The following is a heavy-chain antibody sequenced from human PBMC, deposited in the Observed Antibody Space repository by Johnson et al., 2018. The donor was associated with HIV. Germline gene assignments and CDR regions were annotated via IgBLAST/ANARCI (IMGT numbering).Heavy chain of an antibody. J-gene: IGHJ3*02. CDR2: IKQDGSEK. CDR1: GFTFSSYW. D-gene: IGHD4-17*01. V-gene: IGHV3-7*05. CDR3: VKGRGDYNIDALDI. Sequence: VQLVESGGGLVQPGGSLRLSCAASGFTFSSYWMNWVRQAPGKGLEWVANIKQDGSEKYYVDSVKGRFTLSRDNSKNTLYLQMTSLRAEDTAVYYCVKGRGDYNIDALDISGQGTMVTVSS.